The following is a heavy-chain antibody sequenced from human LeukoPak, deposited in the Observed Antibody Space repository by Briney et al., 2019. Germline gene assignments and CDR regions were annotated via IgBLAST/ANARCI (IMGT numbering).Heavy chain of an antibody. CDR1: GFTVSSNC. CDR2: IYSGGST. CDR3: ARSEQPYYYDY. Sequence: QPGGSLRLSCAASGFTVSSNCMSWVRQAPGKGLEWVSVIYSGGSTYYADSVKGRFTISRDNSKNTLYLQMNSLRAEDTAVYYCARSEQPYYYDYWGQGTLVTVSS. D-gene: IGHD1/OR15-1a*01. J-gene: IGHJ4*02. V-gene: IGHV3-53*01.